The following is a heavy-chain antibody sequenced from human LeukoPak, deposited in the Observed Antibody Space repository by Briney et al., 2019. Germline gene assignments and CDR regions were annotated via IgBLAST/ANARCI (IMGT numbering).Heavy chain of an antibody. Sequence: PGGSLRLSCSVSGFIFRDFSMSWVRQAPGKGLEWVAKMNEYGSEIFYVDSVKGRFTISRDNGKNSLYLQMNSLRAEDTAVYYCAELGITMIGGVWGKGTTVTISS. D-gene: IGHD3-10*02. CDR2: MNEYGSEI. J-gene: IGHJ6*04. CDR3: AELGITMIGGV. CDR1: GFIFRDFS. V-gene: IGHV3-7*01.